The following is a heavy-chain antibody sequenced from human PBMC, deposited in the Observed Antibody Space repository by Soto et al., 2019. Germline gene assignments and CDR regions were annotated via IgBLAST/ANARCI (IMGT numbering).Heavy chain of an antibody. Sequence: GGSLRLSCAASGFTFSSYAMSWVRQAPGKGLEWVSAISGSGGSTYYADSVKGRFTISRDNSKNTLYLQMNSLRAEDTTVYYCAKEHRLWLLTGAHDYWGQGTLVTVSS. CDR1: GFTFSSYA. CDR3: AKEHRLWLLTGAHDY. V-gene: IGHV3-23*01. CDR2: ISGSGGST. D-gene: IGHD5-18*01. J-gene: IGHJ4*02.